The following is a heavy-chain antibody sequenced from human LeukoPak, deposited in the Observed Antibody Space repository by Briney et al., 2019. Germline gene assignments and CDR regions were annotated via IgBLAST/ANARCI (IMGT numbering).Heavy chain of an antibody. Sequence: PGGSLRLSCAASGFTFSDYYMSWIRQAPGKVLEWVSYISSSGSTIYYADSVKGRFTISRDNAKNSLYLQMNSLRAEDTAVYYCARDPGYYLDDDAFDIWGQGTMVTVSS. J-gene: IGHJ3*02. CDR1: GFTFSDYY. CDR2: ISSSGSTI. CDR3: ARDPGYYLDDDAFDI. V-gene: IGHV3-11*04. D-gene: IGHD3-22*01.